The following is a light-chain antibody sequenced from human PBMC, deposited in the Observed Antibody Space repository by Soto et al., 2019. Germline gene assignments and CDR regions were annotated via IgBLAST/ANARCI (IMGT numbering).Light chain of an antibody. Sequence: EIVLTQSPATLSLSPGERATLSCRASQSVSSYLAWYQQKPGQAPRLLIYDASNRATGIPARFSGSGSGTDFTLTISSLEPEDFAVYYCQRRSTWTYTLGQGTKLEIK. CDR1: QSVSSY. CDR3: QRRSTWTYT. J-gene: IGKJ2*01. CDR2: DAS. V-gene: IGKV3-11*01.